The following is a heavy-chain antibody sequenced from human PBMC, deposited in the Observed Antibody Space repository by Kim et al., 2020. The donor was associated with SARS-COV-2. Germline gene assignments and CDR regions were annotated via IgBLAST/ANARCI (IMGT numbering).Heavy chain of an antibody. Sequence: GGSLRLSCAVSRFTFNKYAIHWVRQAPVKGLEWVAVISYDGINQYYADSVKGRFTISRDSSKNTLYLQMNSLRAEDTAVYYCATENGNSPNYYMAVWGRGTPVTVSS. D-gene: IGHD2-21*01. CDR2: ISYDGINQ. V-gene: IGHV3-30-3*01. CDR1: RFTFNKYA. CDR3: ATENGNSPNYYMAV. J-gene: IGHJ6*03.